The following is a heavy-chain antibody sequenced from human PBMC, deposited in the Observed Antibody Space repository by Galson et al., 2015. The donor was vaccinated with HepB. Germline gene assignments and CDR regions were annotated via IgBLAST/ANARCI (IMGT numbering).Heavy chain of an antibody. J-gene: IGHJ5*02. D-gene: IGHD2-21*02. V-gene: IGHV3-30-3*01. CDR1: GFTFSSYA. CDR2: ISYDGSNK. Sequence: SLRLSCAASGFTFSSYAMHWVRQAPGKGLEWVAVISYDGSNKYYADSVKGRFTISRDNSKNTLYLQMNSLRAEDTAVYYCAREVVVTAIRRIRINWFDPWGQGTLVTVSS. CDR3: AREVVVTAIRRIRINWFDP.